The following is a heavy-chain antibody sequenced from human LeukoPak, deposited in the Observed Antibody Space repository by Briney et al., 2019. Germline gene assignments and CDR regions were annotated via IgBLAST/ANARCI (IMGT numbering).Heavy chain of an antibody. CDR2: ISGSGGST. Sequence: GGSLRLSCAASGFTFSSYAMSWVRQAPGKGLEWVSAISGSGGSTYYADSVKGRFTISRDNAKNSLYLRLNSLRVEDTAVYYCKSGGAAPGSFDYWGQGTLVTVSP. D-gene: IGHD1-1*01. CDR3: KSGGAAPGSFDY. CDR1: GFTFSSYA. J-gene: IGHJ4*02. V-gene: IGHV3-23*01.